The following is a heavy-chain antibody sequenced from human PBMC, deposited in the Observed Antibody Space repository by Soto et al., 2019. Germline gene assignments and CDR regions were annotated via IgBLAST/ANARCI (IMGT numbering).Heavy chain of an antibody. Sequence: QVQLVQSGADVKKPGSSVKVSCKASGGTFGSYAISWVRQAPGQGLEWMGGIIPIFDIENYAQKFQGRVTITADESTSTAHMELSRLRSEDTAVYYCARGYSYSFGMDVWGQGTTFTVSS. CDR1: GGTFGSYA. CDR3: ARGYSYSFGMDV. D-gene: IGHD5-18*01. J-gene: IGHJ6*02. V-gene: IGHV1-69*12. CDR2: IIPIFDIE.